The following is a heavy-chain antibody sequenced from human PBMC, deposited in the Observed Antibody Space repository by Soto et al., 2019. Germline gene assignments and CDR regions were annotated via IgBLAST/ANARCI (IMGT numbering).Heavy chain of an antibody. V-gene: IGHV3-23*01. CDR1: GFTFSSYA. J-gene: IGHJ4*02. CDR2: ISGSGGST. D-gene: IGHD6-19*01. Sequence: GGSLRLSCAASGFTFSSYAMSWVRQAPGKGLEWVSAISGSGGSTYYADSVKGRFTISRDNSKNTLYLQMNSLRAEDTAVYYCAKGGGIAVAGTEGYFDYWGQGTLVTVSS. CDR3: AKGGGIAVAGTEGYFDY.